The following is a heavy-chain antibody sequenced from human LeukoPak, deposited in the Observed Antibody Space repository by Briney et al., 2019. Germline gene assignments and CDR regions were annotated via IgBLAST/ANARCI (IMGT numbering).Heavy chain of an antibody. CDR2: ISGSGGST. D-gene: IGHD3-22*01. J-gene: IGHJ4*02. V-gene: IGHV3-23*01. CDR3: ARVAYYYDSSGYYYFDY. Sequence: PPGGSLRLSCAASGFTFSSYAMSWVRQATGKGLEWVSAISGSGGSTYYADSVKGRFTISRDNSKNTLYLQMNSLRAEDTAVYYCARVAYYYDSSGYYYFDYWGQGTLVTVSS. CDR1: GFTFSSYA.